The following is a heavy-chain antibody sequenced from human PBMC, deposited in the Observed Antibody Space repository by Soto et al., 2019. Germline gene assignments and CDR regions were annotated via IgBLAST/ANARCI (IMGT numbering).Heavy chain of an antibody. CDR3: ARDFYGSGSYLGYYYYYGMDV. J-gene: IGHJ6*02. CDR2: ISSSSSTI. D-gene: IGHD3-10*01. Sequence: EVQLVESGGGLVQPGGSLRLSCAASGFTFSSYSMNWVRQAPGKGLEWVSYISSSSSTIYYADSVKGRFTISRDNAKNSLYLQMNSLRAEDTTVYYCARDFYGSGSYLGYYYYYGMDVWGQGTTVTVSS. V-gene: IGHV3-48*01. CDR1: GFTFSSYS.